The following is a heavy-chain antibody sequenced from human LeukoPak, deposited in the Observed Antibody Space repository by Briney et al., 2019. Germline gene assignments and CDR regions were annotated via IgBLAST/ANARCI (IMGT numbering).Heavy chain of an antibody. J-gene: IGHJ4*02. CDR2: IIPILGIA. CDR1: GYTFTSYA. CDR3: ARGPVAGEN. D-gene: IGHD6-19*01. Sequence: AASVKVSCKASGYTFTSYAISWVRQAPGQGLEWMGRIIPILGIANYAQKFQGSVTITADKSTSTAYMELSSLRSEDTAVYYCARGPVAGENWGQGTLVTVSS. V-gene: IGHV1-69*04.